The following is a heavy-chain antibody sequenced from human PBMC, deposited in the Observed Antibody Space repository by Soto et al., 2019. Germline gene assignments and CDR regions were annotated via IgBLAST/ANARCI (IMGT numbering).Heavy chain of an antibody. CDR2: INAGNGNT. Sequence: ASVKVSCKASGYTFTSYAMHWVRQAPGQRLEWMGWINAGNGNTKYSQKFQGRVTITRDTSASTAYMELSSLRSEDTAVYYCARGTIVVGRLDYWGQETLVTVSS. CDR1: GYTFTSYA. D-gene: IGHD2-15*01. CDR3: ARGTIVVGRLDY. V-gene: IGHV1-3*01. J-gene: IGHJ4*02.